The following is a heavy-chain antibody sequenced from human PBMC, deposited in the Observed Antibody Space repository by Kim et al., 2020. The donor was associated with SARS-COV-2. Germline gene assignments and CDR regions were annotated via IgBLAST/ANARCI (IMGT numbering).Heavy chain of an antibody. Sequence: GGSLRLSCAASGFTFSSYAMSWVRQAPGKGLEWVSAISGSGGSTYYADSVKGRFTISRDNSKNTLYLQMNSLRAEDTAVYYCAKDSRVNGDPYYYGMDVWGQGTTVTVSS. J-gene: IGHJ6*02. D-gene: IGHD7-27*01. CDR2: ISGSGGST. CDR1: GFTFSSYA. CDR3: AKDSRVNGDPYYYGMDV. V-gene: IGHV3-23*01.